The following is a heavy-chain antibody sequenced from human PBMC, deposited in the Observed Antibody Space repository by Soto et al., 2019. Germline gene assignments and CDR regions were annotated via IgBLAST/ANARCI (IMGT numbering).Heavy chain of an antibody. J-gene: IGHJ4*02. CDR3: ARDLGSSYDS. Sequence: QVHLVESGGGVVQPGRSLRLSCAASGFTFSSYAMHWVRQAPGKGLEWVAVISYDGGNRYYAESVKGRLTISRDNSKNTLYLQVNSLRPEDTALYYCARDLGSSYDSWGQGTLVTVSS. CDR2: ISYDGGNR. D-gene: IGHD6-13*01. CDR1: GFTFSSYA. V-gene: IGHV3-30-3*01.